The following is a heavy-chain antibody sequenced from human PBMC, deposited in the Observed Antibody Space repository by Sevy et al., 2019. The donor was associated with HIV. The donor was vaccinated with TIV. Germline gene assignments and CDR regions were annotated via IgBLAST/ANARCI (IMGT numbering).Heavy chain of an antibody. D-gene: IGHD1-26*01. J-gene: IGHJ6*02. CDR3: ARGALKVGYYYYGMDV. Sequence: SETLSLTCTVSGGSISSYYWSWIRQPPGKGLEWIGYIYYSGSTNYNPSLKSRVTISVDTSKNQFSLKLSSVTAADTAVYYCARGALKVGYYYYGMDVWGQGTTVTVSS. CDR2: IYYSGST. V-gene: IGHV4-59*01. CDR1: GGSISSYY.